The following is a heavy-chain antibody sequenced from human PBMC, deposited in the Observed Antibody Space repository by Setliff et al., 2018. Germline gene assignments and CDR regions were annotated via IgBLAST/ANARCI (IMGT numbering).Heavy chain of an antibody. CDR1: GFTFSSYA. CDR3: ARDGGEY. J-gene: IGHJ4*02. CDR2: ISYDGSNK. D-gene: IGHD3-16*01. V-gene: IGHV3-30*04. Sequence: GGSLRLSCAASGFTFSSYAMSWVRQAPGKGLEWVAVISYDGSNKYYADSVKGRFTISRDNSKNTLYLQMNSLRAEDTAVYYCARDGGEYWGQGTLVTAPQ.